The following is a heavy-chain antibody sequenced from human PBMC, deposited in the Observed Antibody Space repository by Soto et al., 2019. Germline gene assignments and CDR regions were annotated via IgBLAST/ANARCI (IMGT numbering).Heavy chain of an antibody. Sequence: GGSLRLSCAASGFPFSSYAMSWVRQAPGKGLEWVSVISSSGGSTYYADSVKGRFTISRDNYKNTLYLQMSSLRAEDTAVYYCVKEASPALVGTNFFDYWGQGTLVTGSS. CDR3: VKEASPALVGTNFFDY. D-gene: IGHD1-7*01. CDR1: GFPFSSYA. J-gene: IGHJ4*02. CDR2: ISSSGGST. V-gene: IGHV3-23*01.